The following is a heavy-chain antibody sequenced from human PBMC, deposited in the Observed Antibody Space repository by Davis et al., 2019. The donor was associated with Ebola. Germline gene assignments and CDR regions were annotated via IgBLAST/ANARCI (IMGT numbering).Heavy chain of an antibody. V-gene: IGHV4-34*10. D-gene: IGHD6-6*01. J-gene: IGHJ1*01. CDR1: GGSFSDYY. CDR3: ASRGGRIAARPPAAEYLPH. CDR2: IYSGGTT. Sequence: PSETLSLTCAVYGGSFSDYYWSWIRQPPGRGLEWIGTIYSGGTTYYNPSLKSRVTMSLDTSKNQFSLNLRSVTAADTAVYYCASRGGRIAARPPAAEYLPHWGQGTLFIVSS.